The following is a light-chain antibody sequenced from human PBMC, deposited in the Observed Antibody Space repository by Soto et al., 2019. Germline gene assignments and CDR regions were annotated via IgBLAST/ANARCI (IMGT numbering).Light chain of an antibody. CDR1: QGISTW. J-gene: IGKJ4*01. CDR2: DAS. V-gene: IGKV1D-16*01. CDR3: QQYNSYPLT. Sequence: DIPMTQSPSSLSASVGDRVTITCRASQGISTWLAWYQQKPEKAPKTLIFDASDLQSGVPSRFSGSGSGTDFTLTIRSVQPEDFATYYCQQYNSYPLTFGGGTKVEIK.